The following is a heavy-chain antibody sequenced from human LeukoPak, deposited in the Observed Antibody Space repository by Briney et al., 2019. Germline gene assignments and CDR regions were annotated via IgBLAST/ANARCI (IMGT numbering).Heavy chain of an antibody. Sequence: SETLSLTCIVSGDSISNTYNWWGWFRQPPGKRLEYIARMSYSGRTYYNPSLKSRVSISVDTSENHFSLKLSSVTAADTAAYYCTCFSDLTGHHHWGQGTPGTVS. V-gene: IGHV4-39*02. D-gene: IGHD2-8*02. CDR3: TCFSDLTGHHH. CDR2: MSYSGRT. CDR1: GDSISNTYNW. J-gene: IGHJ1*01.